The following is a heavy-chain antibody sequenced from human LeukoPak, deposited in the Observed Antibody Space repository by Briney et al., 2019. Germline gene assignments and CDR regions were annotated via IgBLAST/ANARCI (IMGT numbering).Heavy chain of an antibody. V-gene: IGHV3-48*03. CDR1: GFTFSSYE. CDR2: ISSSGSTI. J-gene: IGHJ4*02. CDR3: ASNPRVYYGSGSYFY. D-gene: IGHD3-10*01. Sequence: GGSLRLSCAASGFTFSSYEMNWVRQAPGKGLEWVSYISSSGSTIYYADSVKGRFTISRDNAKNSLYLQMNSLRAEDTAVYYCASNPRVYYGSGSYFYWGQGTLVTVSS.